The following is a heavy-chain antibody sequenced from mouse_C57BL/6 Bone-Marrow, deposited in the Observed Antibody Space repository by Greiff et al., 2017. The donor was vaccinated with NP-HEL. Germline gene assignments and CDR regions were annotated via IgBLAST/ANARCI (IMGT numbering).Heavy chain of an antibody. J-gene: IGHJ3*01. V-gene: IGHV1-19*01. CDR3: ARDYDGFSWFAY. Sequence: PLQPSLPFLFPPFASFNMSCKASGYTFTDYYMNWVKQSHGKGLEWIGVINPYNGGTSYNQKFKGKATLTVDKSSSTAYMQLNSLTSEDSAVYYCARDYDGFSWFAYGGQGNLVTVSA. CDR2: INPYNGGT. CDR1: GYTFTDYY. D-gene: IGHD2-4*01.